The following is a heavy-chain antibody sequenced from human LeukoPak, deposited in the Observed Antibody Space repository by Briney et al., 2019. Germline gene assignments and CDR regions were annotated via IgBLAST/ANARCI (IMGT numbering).Heavy chain of an antibody. CDR1: GGSISTYY. CDR3: AVARSYYVIDY. V-gene: IGHV4-59*01. Sequence: SETLSLTCTVSGGSISTYYWSWIRQPPGKGLEWIGCIYYIGSTNYNPSLKSRVTISVDTSKNQFSLKLSSVTAADTAVYHCAVARSYYVIDYWGLGTLVTVSS. D-gene: IGHD3-10*01. J-gene: IGHJ4*02. CDR2: IYYIGST.